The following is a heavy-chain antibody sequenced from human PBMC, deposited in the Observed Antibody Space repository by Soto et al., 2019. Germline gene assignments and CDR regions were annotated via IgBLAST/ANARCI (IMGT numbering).Heavy chain of an antibody. CDR2: ISAYNGNT. V-gene: IGHV1-18*01. CDR1: GYTFSSYH. Sequence: QGQLVQSGAEVKKPGASVKVSCKASGYTFSSYHISWVRQAPGQGLEGMGWISAYNGNTNYAQTLQGRVTMTTDTATSTAYRELRSLRSDDTAGYYCARDGPPTDYWGQGTLVTVSS. CDR3: ARDGPPTDY. J-gene: IGHJ4*02.